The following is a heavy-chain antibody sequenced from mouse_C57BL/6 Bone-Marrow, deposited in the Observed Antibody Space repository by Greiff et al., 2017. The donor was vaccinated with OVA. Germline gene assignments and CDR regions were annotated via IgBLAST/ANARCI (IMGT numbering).Heavy chain of an antibody. V-gene: IGHV1-85*01. D-gene: IGHD1-1*01. J-gene: IGHJ2*01. CDR3: ARSGAFTTVVPKRNYFDY. CDR2: IYPRDGST. Sequence: QVQLKESGPELVKPGASVKLSCKASGYTFTSYDINWVKQRPGQGLEWIGWIYPRDGSTKYNEKFKGKATLTVDTSSSTAYMELHSLTSEDSAVYFCARSGAFTTVVPKRNYFDYWGQGTTLTVSS. CDR1: GYTFTSYD.